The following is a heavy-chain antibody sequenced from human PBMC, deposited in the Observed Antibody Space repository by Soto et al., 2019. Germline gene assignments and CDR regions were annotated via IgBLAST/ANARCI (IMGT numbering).Heavy chain of an antibody. D-gene: IGHD4-17*01. V-gene: IGHV3-48*02. J-gene: IGHJ4*02. Sequence: EVQLVESGGGLVQPGGSLRLSCAASGFTFSIYFMNWVRQAPGKGLEWVSYISSSSSTIYYADSVKGRVIISRDNAKNSLYLQMNSLRDEDTAVYYCARTVYGDYVPDYWGQGTLVTVSS. CDR1: GFTFSIYF. CDR3: ARTVYGDYVPDY. CDR2: ISSSSSTI.